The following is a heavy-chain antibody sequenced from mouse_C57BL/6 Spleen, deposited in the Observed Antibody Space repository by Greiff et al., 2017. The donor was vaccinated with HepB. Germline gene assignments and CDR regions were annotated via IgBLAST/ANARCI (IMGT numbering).Heavy chain of an antibody. CDR3: ASSYYSNYGDY. J-gene: IGHJ2*01. CDR1: GFTFSDYG. D-gene: IGHD2-5*01. V-gene: IGHV5-17*01. CDR2: ISSGSSTI. Sequence: DVMLVESGGGLVKPGGSLKLSCAASGFTFSDYGMHWVRQAPEKGLEWVAYISSGSSTIYYADTVKGRFTISRDNAKNTLFLEMTSLRSEDTAMYYCASSYYSNYGDYWGQGTTLTVSS.